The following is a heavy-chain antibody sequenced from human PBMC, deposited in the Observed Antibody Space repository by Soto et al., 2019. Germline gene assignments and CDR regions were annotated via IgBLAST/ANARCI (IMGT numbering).Heavy chain of an antibody. Sequence: QVQLVESGGGVVQPGRSLRLSCAASGFTFSSYGMHWVRQAPGKGLEWVAVIWYDGSNKYYADSVKGRFTISRDNSKNTLYLQMNSLRAEDTAVYYCARDLGRWLQGYYYYFGMDVWGQGTTVTVSS. V-gene: IGHV3-33*01. CDR3: ARDLGRWLQGYYYYFGMDV. D-gene: IGHD5-12*01. CDR1: GFTFSSYG. J-gene: IGHJ6*02. CDR2: IWYDGSNK.